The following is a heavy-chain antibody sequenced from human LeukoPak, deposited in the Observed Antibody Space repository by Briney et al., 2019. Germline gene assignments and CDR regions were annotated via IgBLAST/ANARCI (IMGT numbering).Heavy chain of an antibody. D-gene: IGHD1-26*01. J-gene: IGHJ4*02. V-gene: IGHV3-30*02. CDR1: GFTFDDYA. CDR2: IRYDGSNQ. Sequence: QPGGSLRLSCAASGFTFDDYAMHWVRQAPGKGLEWVAFIRYDGSNQYYADSLRGRFIISRDNSKNTLYLQMNSLRVDDTAVYYCARVVHSEVGLAAEIDYWGQGTLVTVSS. CDR3: ARVVHSEVGLAAEIDY.